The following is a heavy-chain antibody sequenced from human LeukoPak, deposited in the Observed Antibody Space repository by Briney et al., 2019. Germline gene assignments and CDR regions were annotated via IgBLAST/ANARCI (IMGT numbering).Heavy chain of an antibody. CDR1: GGSISGTYY. V-gene: IGHV4-59*08. Sequence: PSETLSLTCTVSGGSISGTYYWSWIRQPPGKGLEWIGYIYYTGTTDSNPSLKSRVTISLDTSKNQFSLKLSSVTAADTAVYYCARHGRDYDSSGYSPLDYWGQGTLVTVSS. CDR2: IYYTGTT. D-gene: IGHD3-22*01. J-gene: IGHJ4*02. CDR3: ARHGRDYDSSGYSPLDY.